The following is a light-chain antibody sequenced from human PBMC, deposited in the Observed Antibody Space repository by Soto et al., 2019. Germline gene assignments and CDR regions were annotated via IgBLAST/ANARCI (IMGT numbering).Light chain of an antibody. V-gene: IGLV2-14*01. CDR3: SSYTSSSTLV. CDR1: SSDVGAYKY. J-gene: IGLJ1*01. Sequence: QSALTQPASVSGSPGQSIAISCTGNSSDVGAYKYVSWYQQHPGKAPKLMIYDVSNRPSGVSNRFSGSKSGNTASLTISGLQAEDEADYYCSSYTSSSTLVFGTGTKVTVL. CDR2: DVS.